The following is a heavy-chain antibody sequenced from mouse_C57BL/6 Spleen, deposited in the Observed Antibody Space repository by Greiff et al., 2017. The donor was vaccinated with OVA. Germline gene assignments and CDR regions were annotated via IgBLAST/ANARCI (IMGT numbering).Heavy chain of an antibody. CDR1: GYTFTSYW. J-gene: IGHJ2*01. Sequence: QVQLQQPGAELVKPGASVKLSCKASGYTFTSYWMQWVKQRPGQGLEWIGEIDPSDSYTNYNQKFKGKATLTVDTSSSTAYMQLSSLTSEDSAVYYCARWGYDYEGYWGQGTTRTVSS. V-gene: IGHV1-50*01. D-gene: IGHD2-4*01. CDR2: IDPSDSYT. CDR3: ARWGYDYEGY.